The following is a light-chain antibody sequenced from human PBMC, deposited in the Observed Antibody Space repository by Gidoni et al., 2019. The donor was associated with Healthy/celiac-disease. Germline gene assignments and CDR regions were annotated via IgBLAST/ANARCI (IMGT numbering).Light chain of an antibody. V-gene: IGKV3-11*01. CDR1: QSVRSY. CDR2: DAS. J-gene: IGKJ4*01. CDR3: QQRSNWPPALT. Sequence: DIVLTQSPATLSMSPGERATLSCRASQSVRSYLAWYQQKPGQAPRLLIYDASNRATGIPARFSGSGSGTDFTLTISSLEPEGFAVYYCQQRSNWPPALTFGGGTKVEIK.